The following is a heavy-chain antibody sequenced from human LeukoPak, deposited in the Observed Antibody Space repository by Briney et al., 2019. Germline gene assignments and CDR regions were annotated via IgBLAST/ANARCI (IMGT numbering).Heavy chain of an antibody. D-gene: IGHD6-19*01. Sequence: GGSLRLSCAASGFTFSSFAMTWVRQAPGKGLEWVSYISSSSNTIYYADSVKGRFTISRDNAKNSLYLQMNSLRAEDTAVYYCARDMVGYSNGPALFDYWGQGTLVTVSS. CDR2: ISSSSNTI. V-gene: IGHV3-48*01. CDR1: GFTFSSFA. CDR3: ARDMVGYSNGPALFDY. J-gene: IGHJ4*02.